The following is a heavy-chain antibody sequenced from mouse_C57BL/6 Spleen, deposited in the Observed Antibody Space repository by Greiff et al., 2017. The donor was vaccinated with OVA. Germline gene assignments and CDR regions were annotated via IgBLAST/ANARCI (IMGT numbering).Heavy chain of an antibody. D-gene: IGHD1-1*01. CDR1: GYTFTSYW. J-gene: IGHJ2*01. CDR3: ARSYYYGSSYGGFFDY. CDR2: IDPSDSYT. Sequence: QVQLQQPGAELVMPGASVKLSCKASGYTFTSYWIHWVKQRPGQGLEWIGEIDPSDSYTNYNQKFKGKSTLTVDKSSSTAYMQLSSLTSEDSAVYYCARSYYYGSSYGGFFDYWGQGTTLTVSS. V-gene: IGHV1-69*01.